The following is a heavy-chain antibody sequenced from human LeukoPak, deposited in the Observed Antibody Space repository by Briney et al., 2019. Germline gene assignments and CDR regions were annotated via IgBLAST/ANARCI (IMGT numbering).Heavy chain of an antibody. J-gene: IGHJ4*02. V-gene: IGHV4-61*02. CDR3: ARDGVVTMELDS. CDR1: GESISNSRHY. Sequence: SETLPLTCTVSGESISNSRHYWSWIRQPAGKGLEWIGRIYPSGNTNYNPSLKSRLTISLDTSKNQFSLNLKSVTAADTAMYYCARDGVVTMELDSWGQGTLVTVSS. CDR2: IYPSGNT. D-gene: IGHD3-3*01.